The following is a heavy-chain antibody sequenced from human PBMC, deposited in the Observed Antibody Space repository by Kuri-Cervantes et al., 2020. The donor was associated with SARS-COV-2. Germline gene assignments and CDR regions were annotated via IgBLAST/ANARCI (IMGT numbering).Heavy chain of an antibody. Sequence: ASVKVSCKVSGYTLTELSIHWVRQAPGQGLEWMGWINPNSGGTNYAQKFQGRVTMTRDTSISTAYMELSRLRSDDTAVYYCASSGITGTLTGFDYWGQGTLVTVSS. V-gene: IGHV1-2*02. CDR3: ASSGITGTLTGFDY. D-gene: IGHD1/OR15-1a*01. CDR2: INPNSGGT. CDR1: GYTLTELS. J-gene: IGHJ4*02.